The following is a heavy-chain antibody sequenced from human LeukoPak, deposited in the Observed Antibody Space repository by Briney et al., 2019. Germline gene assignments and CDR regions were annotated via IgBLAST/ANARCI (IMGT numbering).Heavy chain of an antibody. J-gene: IGHJ4*02. CDR1: GFTFRSFV. Sequence: GGSLRLSCAASGFTFRSFVMHWVRQAPGKGLEWVAAISYEDGSNKYYADSVKGRFTISRDNSKYTVYLEMNSLRVEDTAVYYCARDADYDSSAYGYWGQGTLVTVSS. CDR2: ISYEDGSNK. D-gene: IGHD3-22*01. CDR3: ARDADYDSSAYGY. V-gene: IGHV3-30*04.